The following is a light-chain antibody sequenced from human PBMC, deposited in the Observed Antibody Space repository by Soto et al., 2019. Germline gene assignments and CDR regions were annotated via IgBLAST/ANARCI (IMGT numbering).Light chain of an antibody. CDR1: QDIRNX. V-gene: IGKV1-17*01. CDR3: LQHNSYPYT. J-gene: IGKJ2*01. Sequence: DIQMTQSPSSLSASVGDRVTITCRASQDIRNXLGWHQQKPGKAPKRLIYAASSLQSGVPSRFSGSGSGTEFTLTINSLQPEDFATYYCLQHNSYPYTLGQGTKLEIK. CDR2: AAS.